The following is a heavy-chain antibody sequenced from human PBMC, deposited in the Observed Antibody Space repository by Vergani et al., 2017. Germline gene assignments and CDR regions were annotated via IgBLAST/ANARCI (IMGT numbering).Heavy chain of an antibody. J-gene: IGHJ5*02. CDR2: IYSTGST. CDR1: GCSFNTYY. D-gene: IGHD2-15*01. CDR3: TRHWAVVAANNWFDP. V-gene: IGHV4-59*08. Sequence: QVQLQESGPGLVKPSATLSLTCTVSGCSFNTYYWSWIRQSPGKGLEWIGYIYSTGSTNYNPSLNSRVTMSVDTSKSQFSLKLSSVTAADTAVYYCTRHWAVVAANNWFDPWGQGTLVTVSS.